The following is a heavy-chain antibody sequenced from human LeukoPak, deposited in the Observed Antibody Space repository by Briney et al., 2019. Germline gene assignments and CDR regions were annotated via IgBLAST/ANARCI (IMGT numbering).Heavy chain of an antibody. J-gene: IGHJ4*02. CDR2: ISYDGSNK. V-gene: IGHV3-30*04. CDR1: GFTFSSYA. CDR3: TKEALGRAGHSYFDY. Sequence: GRSLRLSCAASGFTFSSYAMHWVRQDPGKGLEWVAVISYDGSNKYYADPVKGRFTISRDNSKNTLYLQMNSLRAEDTAVYYCTKEALGRAGHSYFDYWGQGTLVTVSS. D-gene: IGHD3-16*01.